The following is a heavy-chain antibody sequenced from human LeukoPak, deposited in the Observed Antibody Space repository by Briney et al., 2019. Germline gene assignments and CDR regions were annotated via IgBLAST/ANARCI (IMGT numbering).Heavy chain of an antibody. CDR2: IYYSGST. CDR3: ARGGVAAKYYFDY. J-gene: IGHJ4*02. V-gene: IGHV4-59*01. D-gene: IGHD3-10*01. CDR1: GGSIRSYY. Sequence: SETLSLTCSVSGGSIRSYYWSWIRQPPGKGLEWIGYIYYSGSTNYNPSLKSRVSISVDTSKNQFSLKLSSVTAADTAVYYCARGGVAAKYYFDYWSQGTLVTVSS.